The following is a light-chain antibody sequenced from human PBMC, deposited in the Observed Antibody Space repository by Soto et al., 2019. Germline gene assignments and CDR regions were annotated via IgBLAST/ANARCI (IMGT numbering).Light chain of an antibody. Sequence: QSALTQPRSVSGSPGQSVTISCTGTNSDVGGYNSVSWYQQHPGKAPKLMIYDVSKRPSGVPDRFSGSKSGNTASLTISGLQAEDEADYYCCSFAGTSYVFGTGTKLTVL. CDR3: CSFAGTSYV. CDR2: DVS. J-gene: IGLJ1*01. CDR1: NSDVGGYNS. V-gene: IGLV2-11*01.